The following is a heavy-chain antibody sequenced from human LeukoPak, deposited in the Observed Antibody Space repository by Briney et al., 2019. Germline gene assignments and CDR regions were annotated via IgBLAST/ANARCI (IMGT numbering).Heavy chain of an antibody. J-gene: IGHJ4*02. V-gene: IGHV4-4*02. CDR1: GGSISSSNW. Sequence: SGTLSLTCAVSGGSISSSNWWSWVRPPPGKGLEWVGEIYHSGSTNYNPSLKSRVTISVDKSKNQFSLKLSSVTAADTAVYYCAREQQLPYYFDYWGQGALVTVSS. D-gene: IGHD6-13*01. CDR3: AREQQLPYYFDY. CDR2: IYHSGST.